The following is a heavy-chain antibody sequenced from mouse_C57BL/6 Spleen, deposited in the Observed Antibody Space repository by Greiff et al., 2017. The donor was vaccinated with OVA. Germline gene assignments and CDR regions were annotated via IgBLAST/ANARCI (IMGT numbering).Heavy chain of an antibody. CDR2: IRLKSDNYAT. CDR1: GFTFSNYW. V-gene: IGHV6-3*01. CDR3: TGGDN. Sequence: DVKLVESGGGLVQPGGSMKLSCVASGFTFSNYWMNWVRQSPEKGLAWVAQIRLKSDNYATHYAESVKGRFTISRDDSKSSVYLQMNNLRAEDTGIYYCTGGDNWGQGTTLTVSS. J-gene: IGHJ2*01.